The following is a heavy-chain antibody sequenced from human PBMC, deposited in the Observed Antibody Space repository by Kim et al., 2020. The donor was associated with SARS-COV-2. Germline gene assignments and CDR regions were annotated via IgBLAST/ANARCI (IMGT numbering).Heavy chain of an antibody. D-gene: IGHD3-10*01. J-gene: IGHJ5*02. V-gene: IGHV4-34*01. CDR3: ARTTSGRMGNWFDP. Sequence: NPSLKSRVTISVDTSKNQFSLKLSSVTAADTAVYYCARTTSGRMGNWFDPWGQGTLVTVSS.